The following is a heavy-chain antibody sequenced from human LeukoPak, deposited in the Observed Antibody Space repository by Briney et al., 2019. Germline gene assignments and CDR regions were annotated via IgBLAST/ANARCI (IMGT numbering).Heavy chain of an antibody. V-gene: IGHV4-59*01. Sequence: SETLSLTCTVSGGSISSYYWSWIRQPPGKGLEWIGYIYYSGSTNYNPSLKRRVTISVDTSKNQFSLRLISVTAADTAVYFCARGIQDDYGYNWNLFDYWGQGTLVTVSS. CDR2: IYYSGST. CDR3: ARGIQDDYGYNWNLFDY. D-gene: IGHD1-7*01. CDR1: GGSISSYY. J-gene: IGHJ4*02.